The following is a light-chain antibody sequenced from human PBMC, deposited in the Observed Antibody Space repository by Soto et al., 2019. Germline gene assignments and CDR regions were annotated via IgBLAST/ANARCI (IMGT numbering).Light chain of an antibody. Sequence: EIVLTQSPGTLSLPPGERATLSCRASQSVSSNYLAWYQRKPGQAPRLLIYGASSRATGIPNRFSGSGSGTDFTLTITRLEPEDFAVYYCQQYGSSPPTFGQGTKVEIK. CDR2: GAS. CDR3: QQYGSSPPT. J-gene: IGKJ1*01. CDR1: QSVSSNY. V-gene: IGKV3-20*01.